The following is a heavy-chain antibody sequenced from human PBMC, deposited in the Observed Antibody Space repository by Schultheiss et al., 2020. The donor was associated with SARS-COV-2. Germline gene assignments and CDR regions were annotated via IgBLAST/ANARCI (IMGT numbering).Heavy chain of an antibody. D-gene: IGHD2-21*02. V-gene: IGHV3-33*08. Sequence: GGSLRLSCAASGFTFSSYGMNWVRQAPGKGLEWVAIIWYDGSNKYYADSVKGRFTISRDNSKNTLYLQMNSLRAEDTAVYYCARVRDCGGDWVCYFDYWGQGTLVTVSS. J-gene: IGHJ4*02. CDR2: IWYDGSNK. CDR1: GFTFSSYG. CDR3: ARVRDCGGDWVCYFDY.